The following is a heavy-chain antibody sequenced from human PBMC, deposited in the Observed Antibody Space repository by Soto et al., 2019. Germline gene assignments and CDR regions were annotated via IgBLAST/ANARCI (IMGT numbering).Heavy chain of an antibody. CDR2: ISWNSGSI. CDR1: GFTFDDYA. CDR3: AKDIESGRSGWYWDFDY. D-gene: IGHD6-19*01. V-gene: IGHV3-9*01. J-gene: IGHJ4*02. Sequence: GGSLRLSCAASGFTFDDYAMHWVRQAPGKGLEWVSGISWNSGSIGYADSVKGRFTISRDNAKNSLYLQMNSLRAEDTALYYCAKDIESGRSGWYWDFDYWGQGTLVTVSS.